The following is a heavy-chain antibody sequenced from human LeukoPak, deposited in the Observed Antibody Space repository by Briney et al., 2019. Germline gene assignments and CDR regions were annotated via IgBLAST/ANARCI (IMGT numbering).Heavy chain of an antibody. D-gene: IGHD3-9*01. CDR2: IYYSGST. CDR1: GGSISSSGYY. Sequence: SQTLSLTCTVSGGSISSSGYYWGWIRQYPGKGLEWIGYIYYSGSTYYNPSLKGRITISVDTSKNQSSLKLSSVTAADTAVYYCARAPLHFDLLTGYHNQAYGMDVWGQGTTVTVSS. J-gene: IGHJ6*02. V-gene: IGHV4-31*03. CDR3: ARAPLHFDLLTGYHNQAYGMDV.